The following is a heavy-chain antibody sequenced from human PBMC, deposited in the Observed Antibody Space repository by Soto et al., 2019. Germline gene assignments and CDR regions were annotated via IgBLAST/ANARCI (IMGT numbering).Heavy chain of an antibody. V-gene: IGHV3-21*01. D-gene: IGHD2-21*02. Sequence: EVQLVESGGGLVKPGGSLRLSCAASGFTFGTYTMNWVRQAPGKGLEWVASIGTTSSFIYYADSVRGRFTISRDNAKDSLYLRMSSLRAEDTAVYYWVRVMCGDCSSYYYYSMDVWGQGTTVTVSS. CDR2: IGTTSSFI. CDR1: GFTFGTYT. CDR3: VRVMCGDCSSYYYYSMDV. J-gene: IGHJ6*02.